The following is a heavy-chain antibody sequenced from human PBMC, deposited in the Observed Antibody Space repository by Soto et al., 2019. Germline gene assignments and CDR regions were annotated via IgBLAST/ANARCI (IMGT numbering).Heavy chain of an antibody. J-gene: IGHJ5*02. CDR1: GFTFSNAW. CDR2: IKSKTDGGTT. D-gene: IGHD2-15*01. Sequence: GGSLRLSCAASGFTFSNAWMSWVRQAPGKGLEWVGRIKSKTDGGTTDYAAPVKGRFTISRDDSKNTLYLQMNSLKTEDTAVYYCTTVKVVLGYCSGGSCYTSGRFDPWGQGTLVTVSS. CDR3: TTVKVVLGYCSGGSCYTSGRFDP. V-gene: IGHV3-15*01.